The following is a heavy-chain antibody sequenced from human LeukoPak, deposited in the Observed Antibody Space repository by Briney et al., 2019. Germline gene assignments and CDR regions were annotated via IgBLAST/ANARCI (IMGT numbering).Heavy chain of an antibody. J-gene: IGHJ4*02. CDR2: ITGSDDAT. V-gene: IGHV3-23*01. D-gene: IGHD5-12*01. CDR3: AKGPQLYSGYHPDS. Sequence: GGSLRLPCAASGFTFSSAAMTWVRQAPGMGLEWVSTITGSDDATYYSDSVKGRFTISRDFSRTTVHLQLNSLRAEDTAIYYCAKGPQLYSGYHPDSWGQGTLVTVSS. CDR1: GFTFSSAA.